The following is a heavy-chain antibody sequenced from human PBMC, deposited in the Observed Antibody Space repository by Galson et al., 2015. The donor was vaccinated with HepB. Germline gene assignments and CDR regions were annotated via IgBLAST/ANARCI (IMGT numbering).Heavy chain of an antibody. CDR2: IKSKTDGGTT. CDR3: TLPVASVGLDSFDY. J-gene: IGHJ4*02. D-gene: IGHD1-26*01. V-gene: IGHV3-15*01. CDR1: GFTFSNAW. Sequence: SLRLSCAASGFTFSNAWMSWVRQAPGKGLEWVGRIKSKTDGGTTDYAAPVKGRFTISRDDSKNTLYLQMNSLKTEDTAVYYCTLPVASVGLDSFDYWGQGTLVTVSS.